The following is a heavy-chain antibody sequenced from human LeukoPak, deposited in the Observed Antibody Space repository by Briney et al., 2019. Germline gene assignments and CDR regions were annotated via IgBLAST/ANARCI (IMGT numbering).Heavy chain of an antibody. D-gene: IGHD3-10*01. Sequence: PGGSLRLSCAASGFTFSNYWMTWVRQAPGKGLEWVANIDQDGSENYYVDSVKGRFTISRDNARNSLYLQMNSLRAEDTAVYYCARDQEGYYGSGSYFSFDYWGQGTLVTVSS. V-gene: IGHV3-7*03. J-gene: IGHJ4*02. CDR3: ARDQEGYYGSGSYFSFDY. CDR2: IDQDGSEN. CDR1: GFTFSNYW.